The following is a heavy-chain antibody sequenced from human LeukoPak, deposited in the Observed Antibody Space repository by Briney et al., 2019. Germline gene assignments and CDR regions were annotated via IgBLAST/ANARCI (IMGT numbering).Heavy chain of an antibody. V-gene: IGHV1-18*01. D-gene: IGHD1-26*01. CDR1: GYTFTSYG. J-gene: IGHJ5*02. CDR2: ISAYNGNT. Sequence: ASVKVSCKASGYTFTSYGISWVRQAPGQGLEWMGWISAYNGNTNCAQKLQGRVTMTTDTSTSTAYMELRSLRSDDTAVYYCARRPVGATHDWFDPWGQGTLVTVSS. CDR3: ARRPVGATHDWFDP.